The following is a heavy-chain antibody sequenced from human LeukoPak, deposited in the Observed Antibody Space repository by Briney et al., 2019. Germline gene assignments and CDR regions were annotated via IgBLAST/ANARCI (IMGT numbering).Heavy chain of an antibody. V-gene: IGHV3-20*04. D-gene: IGHD1-26*01. CDR2: INWSGGST. CDR1: GFTFDDYG. J-gene: IGHJ4*02. Sequence: PGGSLRLSCAASGFTFDDYGMSWVRQAPGKGLEWVSGINWSGGSTGYADSVKGRFTISRDNAKNSLYLQMNSLRAEDTALYYCARDLSGSYYPDPFDYWGQGTLVTVSS. CDR3: ARDLSGSYYPDPFDY.